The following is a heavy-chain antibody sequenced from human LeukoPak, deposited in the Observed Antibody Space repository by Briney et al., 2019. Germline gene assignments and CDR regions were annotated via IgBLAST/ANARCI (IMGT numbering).Heavy chain of an antibody. CDR3: AKDPDYDFWSGYPDY. J-gene: IGHJ4*02. V-gene: IGHV3-23*01. CDR1: GFTFSSYA. CDR2: ISGSGGST. Sequence: GGSLRLSCVASGFTFSSYAMSWVRQAPGKGLEWVSAISGSGGSTYYADSVKGRFTISRDNSKNTLYLQMNSLRAEDTAVYYCAKDPDYDFWSGYPDYWGQGTLVTVSS. D-gene: IGHD3-3*01.